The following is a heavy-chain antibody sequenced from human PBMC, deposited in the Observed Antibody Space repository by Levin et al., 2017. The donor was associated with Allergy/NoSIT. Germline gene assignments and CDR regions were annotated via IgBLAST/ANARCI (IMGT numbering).Heavy chain of an antibody. CDR1: GGSISGGGYH. CDR3: AREDGSTFDF. CDR2: IYYSGST. D-gene: IGHD2-2*03. V-gene: IGHV4-31*03. Sequence: SQTLSLTCTVSGGSISGGGYHWTWIRQHPEKGLEWIGYIYYSGSTFYNPSLKSRLMISVDTSKNQFSLNVSSVTAADTAVYCCAREDGSTFDFWGQGALVTVAS. J-gene: IGHJ4*02.